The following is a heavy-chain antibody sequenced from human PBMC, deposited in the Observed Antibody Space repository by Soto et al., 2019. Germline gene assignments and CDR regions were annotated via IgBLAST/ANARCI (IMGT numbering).Heavy chain of an antibody. V-gene: IGHV3-30*14. CDR2: ISYDGTYK. J-gene: IGHJ6*02. Sequence: GGSLRLSCAASGFTFNNFAMHWVRQAPGKGLEWVAFISYDGTYKYYADSVRGRFTVYRDNSKSTLFLQMNSLKFEDTAVYVCANEVDVAFSSLQYGMDVWGQGTTVTVAS. D-gene: IGHD5-12*01. CDR3: ANEVDVAFSSLQYGMDV. CDR1: GFTFNNFA.